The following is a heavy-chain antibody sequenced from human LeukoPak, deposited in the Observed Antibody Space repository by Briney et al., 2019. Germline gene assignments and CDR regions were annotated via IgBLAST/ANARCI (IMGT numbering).Heavy chain of an antibody. D-gene: IGHD5-24*01. CDR3: AKTRNGYTTEYLQH. V-gene: IGHV3-23*01. J-gene: IGHJ1*01. CDR1: GFILSSFA. CDR2: ISSPGGNT. Sequence: GGSLRLSCTSSGFILSSFAMSWVRQAPGKGLEWVSSISSPGGNTYYADSVKGRFTISRDNSNNLVYLQMNSLRAEDTAVYYCAKTRNGYTTEYLQHWGQGTLVTVSS.